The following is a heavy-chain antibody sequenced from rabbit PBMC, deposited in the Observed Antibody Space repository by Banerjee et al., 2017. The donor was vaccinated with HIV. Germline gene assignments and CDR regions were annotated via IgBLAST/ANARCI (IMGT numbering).Heavy chain of an antibody. CDR3: ARAYSSSSGYDPYYGMDL. CDR2: IYAGSSVST. Sequence: QSLEESGGDLVKPEGSLTLTCTASGFSFSSSYYMCWVRQAPGKGLEWIACIYAGSSVSTYYASWAKGRFTISKTSSTTVTLQMTSLTAADTATYFCARAYSSSSGYDPYYGMDLWGQGTLVTVS. J-gene: IGHJ6*01. V-gene: IGHV1S40*01. CDR1: GFSFSSSYY. D-gene: IGHD1-1*01.